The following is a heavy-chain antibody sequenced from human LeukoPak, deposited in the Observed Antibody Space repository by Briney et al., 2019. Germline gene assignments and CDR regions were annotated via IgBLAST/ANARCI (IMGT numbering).Heavy chain of an antibody. CDR1: GDSISSGGYH. Sequence: SQTLSLTCTVSGDSISSGGYHWNWIRQRPGKGLEWIGYIYDSGSTYYSPSLKSRLTISVDTSKNQFSLRLSSVTAADTAIYYCARATGGAAAADFDPWGQGTLVTVSS. J-gene: IGHJ5*02. D-gene: IGHD6-13*01. CDR3: ARATGGAAAADFDP. CDR2: IYDSGST. V-gene: IGHV4-31*03.